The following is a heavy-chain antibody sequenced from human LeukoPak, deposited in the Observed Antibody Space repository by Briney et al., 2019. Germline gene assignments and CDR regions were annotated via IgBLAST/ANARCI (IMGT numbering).Heavy chain of an antibody. Sequence: PSETLSLTCAVSGGSIRRGDYPWSWIRQPPGKGLEWIGYIFHTGHTSYNPSLKSRVTISVYMSKNQLSLKLSSVTAADTAVYYCARGFYGSGSQFDYWGQGTLVTVSS. CDR3: ARGFYGSGSQFDY. CDR1: GGSIRRGDYP. D-gene: IGHD3-10*01. V-gene: IGHV4-30-2*01. CDR2: IFHTGHT. J-gene: IGHJ4*02.